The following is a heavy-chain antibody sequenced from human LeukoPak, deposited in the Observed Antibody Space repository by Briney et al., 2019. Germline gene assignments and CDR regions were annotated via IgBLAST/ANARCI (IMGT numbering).Heavy chain of an antibody. CDR3: ARDQGYNYGQTFYFDF. D-gene: IGHD5-18*01. V-gene: IGHV4-4*07. CDR2: VYASGTT. Sequence: SETLSLTCTVSGANINPYYWSWLRQSAEKGLEWIGRVYASGTTKYNASLNGRVTMSVDMSKNQFFLKLDSVTAADTAIYYCARDQGYNYGQTFYFDFWGQGTRVTVSS. CDR1: GANINPYY. J-gene: IGHJ4*02.